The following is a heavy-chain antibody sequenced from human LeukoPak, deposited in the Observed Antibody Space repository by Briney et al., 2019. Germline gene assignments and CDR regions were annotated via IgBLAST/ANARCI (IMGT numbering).Heavy chain of an antibody. CDR2: IYSDGST. Sequence: GGSLRLSCAASGFTVSSNYMSWVRQAPGKGLEWVSVIYSDGSTYYADSVKGRFTISRDNSKNTLYLQMSSLRVEDTAVYYCGKAEAGTYYFDYWGQGTLVTVSS. J-gene: IGHJ4*02. V-gene: IGHV3-53*01. CDR1: GFTVSSNY. D-gene: IGHD6-19*01. CDR3: GKAEAGTYYFDY.